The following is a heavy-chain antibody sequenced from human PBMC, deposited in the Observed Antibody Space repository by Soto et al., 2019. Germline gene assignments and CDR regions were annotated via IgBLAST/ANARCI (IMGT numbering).Heavy chain of an antibody. CDR2: ISSSGSTI. V-gene: IGHV3-11*01. CDR1: GFTFSDYY. J-gene: IGHJ6*03. D-gene: IGHD2-2*01. CDR3: ARAGRDQYDIVVVPAATKVGYYYYYMYV. Sequence: GGSLRLSGAASGFTFSDYYMSWIRQAPGKGLEWVSYISSSGSTIYYADSVKGRFTISRDNAKNSLYLQMNSLRAEDTAVYYCARAGRDQYDIVVVPAATKVGYYYYYMYVWGKGTTVTVSS.